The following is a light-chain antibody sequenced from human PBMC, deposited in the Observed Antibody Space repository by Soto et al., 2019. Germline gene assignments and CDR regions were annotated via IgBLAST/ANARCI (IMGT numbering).Light chain of an antibody. Sequence: DIQMTQSPSTLSGSVGDRVTITCRASQTISSSLAWYQQKPGKAPKLLIYKASTLKSGVPSRFSGSGSGTEFTLTISSLQPDDFATYYCQHYYRYSEAFGQGIKVDIK. CDR2: KAS. V-gene: IGKV1-5*03. CDR1: QTISSS. CDR3: QHYYRYSEA. J-gene: IGKJ1*01.